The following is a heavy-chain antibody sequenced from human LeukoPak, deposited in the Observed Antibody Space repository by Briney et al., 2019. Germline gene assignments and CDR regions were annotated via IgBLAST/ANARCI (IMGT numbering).Heavy chain of an antibody. CDR2: IYHSGST. J-gene: IGHJ5*02. CDR1: GYSISSGYY. Sequence: KPSETLSLTCSVFGYSISSGYYWGWIRQPPGKGLEWIGSIYHSGSTYYNLSLKSRVTISVDTSKNQFSLKLSSVTATDTAMYYCARDRIGSSNWFDPWGQGTLVTVSS. V-gene: IGHV4-38-2*02. CDR3: ARDRIGSSNWFDP. D-gene: IGHD3-10*01.